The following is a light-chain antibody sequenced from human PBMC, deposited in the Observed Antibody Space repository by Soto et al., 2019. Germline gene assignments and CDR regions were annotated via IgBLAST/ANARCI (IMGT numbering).Light chain of an antibody. CDR3: QQYGSSSWT. J-gene: IGKJ1*01. V-gene: IGKV3-15*01. CDR2: GAS. Sequence: ETVMTQSPATVSVSPGKKATSSCGASQSVSSDLAWYQQRPGQVPRLLIYGASTRATGIPARFSGSGSGTDFTLAISRLEPEDFVVYYCQQYGSSSWTFGQGTKV. CDR1: QSVSSD.